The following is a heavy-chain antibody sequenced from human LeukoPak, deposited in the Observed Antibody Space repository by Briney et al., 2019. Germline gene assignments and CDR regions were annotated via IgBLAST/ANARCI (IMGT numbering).Heavy chain of an antibody. CDR3: ARGSGNRCMDV. V-gene: IGHV1-2*02. D-gene: IGHD3-10*01. CDR2: INLDSGGT. Sequence: ASVKVSCKASGFTFIGYYMHWVRQAPGQGLEWMAWINLDSGGTNYAQKFQGRVTLTTDTSISTTYMEVRRLRSDDTAIYYCARGSGNRCMDVWGQGTTVTVSS. CDR1: GFTFIGYY. J-gene: IGHJ6*02.